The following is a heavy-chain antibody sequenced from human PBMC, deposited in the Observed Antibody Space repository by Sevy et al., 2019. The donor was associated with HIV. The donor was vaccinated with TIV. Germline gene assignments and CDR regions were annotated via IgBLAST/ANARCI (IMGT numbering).Heavy chain of an antibody. CDR3: VRGGEIGFDY. V-gene: IGHV3-13*01. Sequence: GGSLRLSCAASGLTFSTSDMHWVRQDTGKGLEWVSSIGTVGDTYYAGSVKGRFTISRENAKNSLYLQMNSLRAGDTAMYYFVRGGEIGFDYWGQGTLVTVSS. CDR2: IGTVGDT. CDR1: GLTFSTSD. D-gene: IGHD3-16*01. J-gene: IGHJ4*02.